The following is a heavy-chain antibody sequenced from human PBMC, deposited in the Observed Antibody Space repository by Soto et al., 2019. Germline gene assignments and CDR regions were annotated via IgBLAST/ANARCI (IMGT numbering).Heavy chain of an antibody. J-gene: IGHJ6*02. V-gene: IGHV4-34*01. CDR1: DGSFSGYY. D-gene: IGHD3-10*01. Sequence: SETLSLTCAVYDGSFSGYYWSWIRQPPGKGLEWIGEINHSGSTNYNPSLKSRVTISVDTSKNQFSLKLSSVTAADTAVYYCARGTYYYGSWSYYKRYYYYGMDVWGQGTTVTVSS. CDR3: ARGTYYYGSWSYYKRYYYYGMDV. CDR2: INHSGST.